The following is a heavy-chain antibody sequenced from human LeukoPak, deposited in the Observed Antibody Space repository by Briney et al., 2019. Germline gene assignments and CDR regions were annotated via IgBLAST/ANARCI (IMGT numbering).Heavy chain of an antibody. CDR3: ARSNPSFDY. Sequence: KPSETLSLTCTVSGGPISSSSYYWRWIRQPPGKGLEWNGSIYYSGTTYYNPSLKSRVTISVDTSKNQFSVKLGPVTAADTAVYYCARSNPSFDYWGQGTLVTVSS. V-gene: IGHV4-39*01. CDR2: IYYSGTT. J-gene: IGHJ4*02. D-gene: IGHD6-6*01. CDR1: GGPISSSSYY.